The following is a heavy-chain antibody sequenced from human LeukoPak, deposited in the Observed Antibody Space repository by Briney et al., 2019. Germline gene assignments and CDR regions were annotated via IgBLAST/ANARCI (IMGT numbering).Heavy chain of an antibody. CDR2: ISGYIGKT. D-gene: IGHD1-7*01. Sequence: GASVKVSCKASGYTFTSYVINWVRQAPGQGLEWVGWISGYIGKTKYAQKLQGRVTMTTDTSTSTAYMELSSLRSEDTAVYYCARVKLELREGDYYYGMDVWGQGTTVTVSS. CDR3: ARVKLELREGDYYYGMDV. CDR1: GYTFTSYV. V-gene: IGHV1-18*01. J-gene: IGHJ6*02.